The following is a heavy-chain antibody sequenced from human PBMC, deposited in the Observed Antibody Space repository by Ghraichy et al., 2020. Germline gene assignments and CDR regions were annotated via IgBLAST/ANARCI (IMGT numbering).Heavy chain of an antibody. CDR2: IYYSGST. D-gene: IGHD3-10*01. J-gene: IGHJ6*02. Sequence: SDTLSLTCTVSGGSISSGGYYWSWIRQHPGKGLEWIGHIYYSGSTYYNPSLKSRVTISVDTSKNQFSLKLSSVTAADTAVYYCARGGEDPKSYYYYGMDVWGQGTTVTVSS. CDR3: ARGGEDPKSYYYYGMDV. V-gene: IGHV4-31*03. CDR1: GGSISSGGYY.